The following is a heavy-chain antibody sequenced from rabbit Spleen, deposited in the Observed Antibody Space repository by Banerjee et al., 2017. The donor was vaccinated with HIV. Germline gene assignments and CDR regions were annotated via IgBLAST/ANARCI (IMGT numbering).Heavy chain of an antibody. V-gene: IGHV1S47*01. CDR2: IDPVFGIT. D-gene: IGHD4-1*01. J-gene: IGHJ4*01. CDR1: GFDFSSYG. CDR3: VREVAAKFNL. Sequence: QEQLVEAGGGLVQPGGFLKLSCKAAGFDFSSYGVSWVRQAPGKGLEWIGYIDPVFGITYYANWVNGRFTISSHNAQNTLFLQLNSLSAADTATYFCVREVAAKFNLWGQGTLVTVS.